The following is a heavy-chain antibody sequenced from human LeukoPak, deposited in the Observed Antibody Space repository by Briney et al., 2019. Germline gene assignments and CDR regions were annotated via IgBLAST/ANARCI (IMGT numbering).Heavy chain of an antibody. D-gene: IGHD3-16*02. CDR2: IYWNDAN. Sequence: SGPTLVNPTQTLTLTCTFSGFSLTTSGVAVGWIRQPPGEALDWLALIYWNDANRYSPSLKSRLTITKDTSKNQVVLTMTNMDPVDTASYYCAHSLYDYVWGSYRPFDYWGQGTLVTVSS. V-gene: IGHV2-5*01. CDR1: GFSLTTSGVA. J-gene: IGHJ4*02. CDR3: AHSLYDYVWGSYRPFDY.